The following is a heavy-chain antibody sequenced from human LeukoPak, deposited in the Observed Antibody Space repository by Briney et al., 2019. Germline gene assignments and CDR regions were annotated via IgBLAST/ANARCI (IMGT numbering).Heavy chain of an antibody. CDR3: ARDPAFWSGYYTGGDY. CDR2: ISYDGSNK. V-gene: IGHV3-30*01. D-gene: IGHD3-3*01. J-gene: IGHJ4*02. CDR1: GFTFSSYA. Sequence: GGSLRLSCAASGFTFSSYAMHWVRQAPGKGLKWVAVISYDGSNKYYADSVKGRFTISRDNSKNTLYLQMNSLRAEDTAVYYCARDPAFWSGYYTGGDYWGQGTLVTVSS.